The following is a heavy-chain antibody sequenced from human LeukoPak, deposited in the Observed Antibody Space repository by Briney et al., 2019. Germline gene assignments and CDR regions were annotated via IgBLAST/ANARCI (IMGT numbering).Heavy chain of an antibody. J-gene: IGHJ4*02. Sequence: SETLSLTCAVYGGSFSGHYWSWIRQPPGKGLEWIGEINDSGIPNCNPSLKSRVTISVDTSKNLFSLRVNSVTAADTAVYYCARVAYSGYEHFWGRGTLVTVSS. CDR1: GGSFSGHY. D-gene: IGHD5-12*01. CDR2: INDSGIP. V-gene: IGHV4-34*01. CDR3: ARVAYSGYEHF.